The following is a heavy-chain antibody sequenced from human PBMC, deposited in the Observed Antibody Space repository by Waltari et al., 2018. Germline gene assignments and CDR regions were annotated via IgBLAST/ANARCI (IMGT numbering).Heavy chain of an antibody. CDR2: IYTSGST. V-gene: IGHV4-61*02. CDR1: GGSISSCSYY. J-gene: IGHJ4*02. CDR3: ERERKYSSSWSVFYFDY. D-gene: IGHD6-13*01. Sequence: QVQLQESGPGLVKPSQTLSLTCTVSGGSISSCSYYWSWIRQPAGKGLEWIGRIYTSGSTNYNPSLKSRVTISVDTSKNQFSLKLSSVTAADTAVYYCERERKYSSSWSVFYFDYWGQGTLVTVSS.